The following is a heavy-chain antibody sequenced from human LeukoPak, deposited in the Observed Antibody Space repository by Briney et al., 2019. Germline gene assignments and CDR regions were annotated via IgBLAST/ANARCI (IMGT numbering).Heavy chain of an antibody. D-gene: IGHD1-26*01. J-gene: IGHJ4*02. CDR1: GGSFSGYY. Sequence: PSETLSLTCAVYGGSFSGYYWSWIRQPPGKGLEWIGEINHSGSTNYNPSLKSRVTISEDTSKNQFSLKLSSVTAADTAVYYCARDLVGVDYWGQGTLVTVSS. CDR3: ARDLVGVDY. CDR2: INHSGST. V-gene: IGHV4-34*01.